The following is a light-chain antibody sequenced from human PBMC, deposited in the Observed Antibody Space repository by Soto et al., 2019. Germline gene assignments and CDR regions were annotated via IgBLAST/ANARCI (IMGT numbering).Light chain of an antibody. J-gene: IGKJ1*01. CDR1: QSISSSS. Sequence: EIVLTQSPGTLSLSPGERATLSCRATQSISSSSLAWYQQKPGQAPRLLIYGASSRATGIPDRFSGSGSRTDFTLTISRLEPEDFAMYYCQQYGSSPWTFGQGTKVEIK. CDR2: GAS. V-gene: IGKV3-20*01. CDR3: QQYGSSPWT.